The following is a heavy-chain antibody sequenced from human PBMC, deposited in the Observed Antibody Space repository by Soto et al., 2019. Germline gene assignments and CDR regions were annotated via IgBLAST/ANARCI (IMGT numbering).Heavy chain of an antibody. CDR2: ISGYNGNT. J-gene: IGHJ4*02. D-gene: IGHD5-18*01. V-gene: IGHV1-18*01. CDR1: GYTFTNYG. CDR3: ARNHHPEYNFDY. Sequence: WASVKVSCKASGYTFTNYGISWVRQAPGQGLEWMGWISGYNGNTNYAQKLQGRVTMTTDTSTSTAYMELRSLRSDDTAVYYCARNHHPEYNFDYWGQGTLVTVSS.